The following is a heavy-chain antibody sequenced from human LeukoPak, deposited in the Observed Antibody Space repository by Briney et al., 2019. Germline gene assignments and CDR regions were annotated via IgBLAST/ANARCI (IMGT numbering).Heavy chain of an antibody. D-gene: IGHD3-3*01. Sequence: SETLSLTCTVSGGSISSYYWSWIRQPAGKGLEWIGRIYTSGSTNYNPSLKSRVTMSVDTSKNQFSLKLSSVTAADTAVYYCARAKRRAGDFWSGFDYWGQGTLVTVSS. CDR1: GGSISSYY. J-gene: IGHJ4*02. V-gene: IGHV4-4*07. CDR2: IYTSGST. CDR3: ARAKRRAGDFWSGFDY.